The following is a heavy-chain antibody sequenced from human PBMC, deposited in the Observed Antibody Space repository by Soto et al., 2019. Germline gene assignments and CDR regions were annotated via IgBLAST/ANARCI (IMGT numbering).Heavy chain of an antibody. CDR3: ARDLGGWTDY. V-gene: IGHV1-3*01. CDR1: GYTFTSYA. CDR2: INAGNGNT. J-gene: IGHJ4*02. D-gene: IGHD6-19*01. Sequence: QVQLVQSGAEVKKPGASVKVSCKASGYTFTSYAMQWVRQAPGQRLEWRGWINAGNGNTKYSQKFQGRVTITSDTAASTDYMELSSLRSEDTAVYYCARDLGGWTDYWAQGTLVTVSS.